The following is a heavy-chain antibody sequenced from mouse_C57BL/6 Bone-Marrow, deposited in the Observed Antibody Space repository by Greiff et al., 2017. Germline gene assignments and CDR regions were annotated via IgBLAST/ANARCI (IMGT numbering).Heavy chain of an antibody. CDR1: GYAFTNYL. CDR3: AKSGLLPHFDY. V-gene: IGHV1-54*01. Sequence: QVQLQQSGAELVRPGTSVKVSCKASGYAFTNYLIEWVKQRPGQGLEWIGVINPGSGGTNYNEKFKGKATLTADKSSSTAYMQLSSLTSEDSAVYFCAKSGLLPHFDYWGQGTTLTVSS. D-gene: IGHD1-3*01. J-gene: IGHJ2*01. CDR2: INPGSGGT.